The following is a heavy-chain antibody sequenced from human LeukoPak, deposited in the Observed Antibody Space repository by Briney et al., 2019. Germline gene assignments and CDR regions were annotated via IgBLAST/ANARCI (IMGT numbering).Heavy chain of an antibody. CDR2: ISSSSSYI. CDR1: GFTFRSHD. CDR3: ARLTKSAFDI. Sequence: GGSLRLSCAASGFTFRSHDMSWVRQAPGKGLEWVSSISSSSSYIYYEDSVKGRFTIYRDNAKNSLYLQMNSLRAEDTAVYYCARLTKSAFDIWGQGTMVTVSS. V-gene: IGHV3-21*01. J-gene: IGHJ3*02.